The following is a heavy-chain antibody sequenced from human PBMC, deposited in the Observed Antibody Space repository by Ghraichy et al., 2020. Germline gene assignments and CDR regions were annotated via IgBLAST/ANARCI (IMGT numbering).Heavy chain of an antibody. D-gene: IGHD6-13*01. CDR1: GFTFSSYA. Sequence: GGSLRLSCSASGFTFSSYAMHWVRQAPGTGLEYVSAISSNGGSTYYADSVKGRFTISRDSSKNTLYLQMSSLRAEDTAVYYCVKSVWRYSSSWSKAHYFDYWGQGHRVIISS. CDR3: VKSVWRYSSSWSKAHYFDY. CDR2: ISSNGGST. J-gene: IGHJ4*02. V-gene: IGHV3-64D*06.